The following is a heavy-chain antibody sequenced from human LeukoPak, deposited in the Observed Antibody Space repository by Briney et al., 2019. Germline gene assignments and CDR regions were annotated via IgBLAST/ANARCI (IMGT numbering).Heavy chain of an antibody. CDR2: ISGSGGST. J-gene: IGHJ6*02. CDR3: AKAVRPSYYYGMDV. V-gene: IGHV3-23*01. Sequence: PGGSLRLSCAASGFTVSSNYVSWVRQAPGKGLEWVSAISGSGGSTYYADSVKGRFTISRDNSKNTLYLQMNSLRAEDTAVYYCAKAVRPSYYYGMDVWGQGTTVTVSS. CDR1: GFTVSSNY. D-gene: IGHD4-17*01.